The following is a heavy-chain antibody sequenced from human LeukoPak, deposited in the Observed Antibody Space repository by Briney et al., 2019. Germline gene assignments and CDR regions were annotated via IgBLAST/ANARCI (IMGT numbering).Heavy chain of an antibody. CDR1: GLSIRGSY. CDR2: IYSGDRT. Sequence: GGSLRLSCVASGLSIRGSYMSWVRQAPGKGLEWVSVIYSGDRTYYADSVKGRFTISRDTSKNTLYLQMNNLRADDTAMYYCTRDLTGTTWSENDYWGQGTLVTISS. V-gene: IGHV3-53*01. D-gene: IGHD6-13*01. CDR3: TRDLTGTTWSENDY. J-gene: IGHJ4*02.